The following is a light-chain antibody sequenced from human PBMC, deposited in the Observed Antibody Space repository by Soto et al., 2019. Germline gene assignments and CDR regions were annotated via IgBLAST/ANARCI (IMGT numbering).Light chain of an antibody. CDR2: EVS. Sequence: QTVRSQPASVSVSPGQSITISCTGTSSDIGNYNYVSWYEQHPAKAPKLMISEVSNRPSGVSNRFSGSKSGNTASLTISGLQPEDEADYYCSSYTSTSSYVFGGGTKVTVL. J-gene: IGLJ1*01. V-gene: IGLV2-14*01. CDR1: SSDIGNYNY. CDR3: SSYTSTSSYV.